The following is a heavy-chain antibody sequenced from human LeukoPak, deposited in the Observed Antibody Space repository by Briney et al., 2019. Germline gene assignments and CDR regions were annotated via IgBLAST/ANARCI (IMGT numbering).Heavy chain of an antibody. V-gene: IGHV1-46*01. CDR1: GYTFTSYY. J-gene: IGHJ4*02. CDR2: INPSGGST. D-gene: IGHD3-22*01. CDR3: ARDALDSSGYYSHFEDY. Sequence: ASVKVSCKASGYTFTSYYMHWVRQAPGQGLEWMGIINPSGGSTSYAQKFQGRVTMTRDTSTSTAYMELSSLRSEDTAVYYCARDALDSSGYYSHFEDYWGQGTLVTVSS.